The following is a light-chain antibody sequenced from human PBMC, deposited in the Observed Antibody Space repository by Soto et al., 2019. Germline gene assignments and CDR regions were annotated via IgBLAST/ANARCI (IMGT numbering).Light chain of an antibody. CDR3: CSYASSSTL. CDR1: SSDVGSYNL. J-gene: IGLJ2*01. CDR2: EGG. Sequence: QSALTQPASVSGSPGQSITISCTGTSSDVGSYNLVSWYQQHPDKAPKLMIYEGGKRPSGVSNRFSGSKSGNTASLTISGLQAEDEADYYCCSYASSSTLFGGGTQLTVL. V-gene: IGLV2-23*01.